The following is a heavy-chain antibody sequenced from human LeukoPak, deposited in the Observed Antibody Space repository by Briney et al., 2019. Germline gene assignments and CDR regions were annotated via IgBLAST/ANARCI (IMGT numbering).Heavy chain of an antibody. CDR3: AADFTPLAPYPIVGARVFDY. CDR2: IVVGSGNT. J-gene: IGHJ4*02. CDR1: GFTFTSSA. V-gene: IGHV1-58*01. D-gene: IGHD1-26*01. Sequence: SVKVSCKASGFTFTSSAVQWVRQARGQRLEWIGWIVVGSGNTNYAQKFQERVAITRDMSTSTAYMELSSLRSEDTAVYYCAADFTPLAPYPIVGARVFDYWGQGTLVTVSS.